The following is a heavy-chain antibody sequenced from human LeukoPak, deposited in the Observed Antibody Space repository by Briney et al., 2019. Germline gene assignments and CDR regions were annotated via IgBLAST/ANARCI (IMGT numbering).Heavy chain of an antibody. CDR3: PRTPTGTYSTYYLYMDV. Sequence: SETLSLTCTVAGVSVSRNFYGGGSRQTPGRGLEWIGTIYDSGKTKYNPSLKSRLIISGDRTKNHFCLKMSSVTAADTAVYYFPRTPTGTYSTYYLYMDVWGKGTTVTVSS. CDR1: GVSVSRNFY. V-gene: IGHV4-39*01. J-gene: IGHJ6*03. D-gene: IGHD3-10*01. CDR2: IYDSGKT.